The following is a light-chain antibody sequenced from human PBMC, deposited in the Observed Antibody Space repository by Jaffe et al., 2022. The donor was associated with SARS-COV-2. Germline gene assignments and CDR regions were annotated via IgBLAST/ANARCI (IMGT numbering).Light chain of an antibody. CDR3: QQYDSSPLT. Sequence: EIVLTQSPGTLSLSPGDRATLSCRASRSVTSNYFAWYQQKPGQPPRLLIYGASSRATGIPDRFSGSGSGTDFTLTITRLEPEDFAVYSCQQYDSSPLTFGQGTRLEIK. V-gene: IGKV3-20*01. J-gene: IGKJ5*01. CDR1: RSVTSNY. CDR2: GAS.